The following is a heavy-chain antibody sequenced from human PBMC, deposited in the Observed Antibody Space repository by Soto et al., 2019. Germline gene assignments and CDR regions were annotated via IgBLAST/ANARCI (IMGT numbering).Heavy chain of an antibody. J-gene: IGHJ6*02. D-gene: IGHD3-10*01. CDR1: GLTFSDHY. V-gene: IGHV3-11*01. CDR3: ARAPYFGSGTYYYYALDV. CDR2: ISSSAGTI. Sequence: QVQLVESGGGLVKPGGSLRLSCAASGLTFSDHYMTWIRQAPGKGLEWISYISSSAGTIYYADSVKGRFTISRDNAKNSLYLQMTNLRAEDTAVYYCARAPYFGSGTYYYYALDVWGQRTTVTVSS.